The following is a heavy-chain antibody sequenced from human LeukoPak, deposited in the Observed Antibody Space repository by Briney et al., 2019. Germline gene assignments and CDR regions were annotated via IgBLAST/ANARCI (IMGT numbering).Heavy chain of an antibody. V-gene: IGHV1-8*03. Sequence: ASVKVSCKASGYTFTSYDTNWVRQATGQGLEWMGWMNPNSGNTGYAQKFQGRVTITRNTSISTAYMELSSLRSEDTAVYYCARYSSGWYEGNLDYWGQGTLVTVSS. J-gene: IGHJ4*02. CDR1: GYTFTSYD. CDR2: MNPNSGNT. D-gene: IGHD6-19*01. CDR3: ARYSSGWYEGNLDY.